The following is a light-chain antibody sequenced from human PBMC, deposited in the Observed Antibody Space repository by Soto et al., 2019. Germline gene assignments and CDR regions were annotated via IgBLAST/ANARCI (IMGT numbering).Light chain of an antibody. J-gene: IGKJ4*01. CDR1: QSVIGY. CDR2: DAS. CDR3: QQRSNWPST. V-gene: IGKV3-11*01. Sequence: EIVLTQSPATLSLSPGERATLSCRASQSVIGYLAWYQQKPGQAPRLLMYDASNRATGIPARFSGSGSGTDFTLTISSLETEDFAVYYCQQRSNWPSTFGGGTKVEIK.